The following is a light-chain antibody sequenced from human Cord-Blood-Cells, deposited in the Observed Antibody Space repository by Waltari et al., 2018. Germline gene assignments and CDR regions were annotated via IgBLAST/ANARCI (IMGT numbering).Light chain of an antibody. CDR1: SSDVGSYNL. CDR2: EGS. Sequence: QSALTQPASVSGSPGQSITISCTGTSSDVGSYNLISWYQQRPGKAPNHMIYEGSKRPSGFSNRFSGSKSGNTASLTISGLQAEDEADYYCCSYAGRNTLVFGGGPNLTVL. V-gene: IGLV2-23*01. CDR3: CSYAGRNTLV. J-gene: IGLJ2*01.